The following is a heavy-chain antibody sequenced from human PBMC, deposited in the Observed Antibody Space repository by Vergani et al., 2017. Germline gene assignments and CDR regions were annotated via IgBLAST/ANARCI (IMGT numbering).Heavy chain of an antibody. Sequence: VQLVESGGGVVQPGGSLRLSCVASGFSVSNSGMHWVRQTPGKGLEWVAFIQYDGSDIFYADFVEGRFTISRDNSKNTLFLQMNSLRPEDTAVYYCARDTVTGSRYFDYWGQGTLVTVSS. CDR1: GFSVSNSG. CDR3: ARDTVTGSRYFDY. V-gene: IGHV3-30*02. D-gene: IGHD6-19*01. J-gene: IGHJ4*02. CDR2: IQYDGSDI.